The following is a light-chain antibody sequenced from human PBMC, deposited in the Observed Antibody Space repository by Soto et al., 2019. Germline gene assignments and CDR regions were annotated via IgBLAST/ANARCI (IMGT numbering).Light chain of an antibody. J-gene: IGKJ1*01. CDR3: QPYNKWPSEA. Sequence: EIVMTQSPATLAVSPGDRATLSCRASQSVSSNFAWYQQRPGQAPRLLIYGSSTRATGIPARFSGSGSGTEFTLTISSLQSAAFVVYYCQPYNKWPSEAFCQGTKGEIK. CDR2: GSS. V-gene: IGKV3-15*01. CDR1: QSVSSN.